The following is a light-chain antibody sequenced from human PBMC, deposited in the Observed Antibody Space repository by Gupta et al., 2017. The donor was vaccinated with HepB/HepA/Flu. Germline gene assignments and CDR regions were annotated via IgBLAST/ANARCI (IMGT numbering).Light chain of an antibody. CDR1: QNVLYRATNKNY. CDR2: WAS. J-gene: IGKJ5*01. CDR3: QQDYTTPQA. Sequence: DIVMTQSPESLAMSLGERATINCRSSQNVLYRATNKNYLAWYQQKAGQSPKLLISWASTRESGVPDRFSGSGSGTDFTLTISSLQPEDAAVYFCQQDYTTPQAFGQGTRLEIK. V-gene: IGKV4-1*01.